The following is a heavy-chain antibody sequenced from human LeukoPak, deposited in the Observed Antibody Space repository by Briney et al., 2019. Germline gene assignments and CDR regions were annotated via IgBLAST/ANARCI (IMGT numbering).Heavy chain of an antibody. Sequence: ASVKVSCKASGYTFTSYDINWVRQAPGQGLEWMGWINPNSGGTNYAQKFQGRVTMTRDTSISTAYMELSRLRSDDTAVYYCARDKFPYTVTTADYWGQGTLVTVSS. CDR1: GYTFTSYD. V-gene: IGHV1-2*02. CDR3: ARDKFPYTVTTADY. CDR2: INPNSGGT. J-gene: IGHJ4*02. D-gene: IGHD4-17*01.